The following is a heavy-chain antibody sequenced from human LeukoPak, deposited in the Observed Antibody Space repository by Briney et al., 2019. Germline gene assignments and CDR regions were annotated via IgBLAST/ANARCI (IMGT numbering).Heavy chain of an antibody. J-gene: IGHJ4*02. CDR1: GLTFSTYS. D-gene: IGHD3-22*01. V-gene: IGHV3-21*01. CDR2: ISSSTSYI. CDR3: ATAGYYLPDY. Sequence: PGGSLRLYCAASGLTFSTYSMNWVRQAPGKGLEWVSSISSSTSYIYYADSVKGRFTISRDNAKNSLYLQMNSLRAEDTAVYYCATAGYYLPDYWGQGTLVTVSS.